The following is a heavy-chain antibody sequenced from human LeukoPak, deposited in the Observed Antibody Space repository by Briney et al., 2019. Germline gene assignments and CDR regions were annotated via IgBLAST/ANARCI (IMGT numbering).Heavy chain of an antibody. CDR1: EFTFSSYG. J-gene: IGHJ4*02. V-gene: IGHV3-23*01. CDR2: ISGSGDNT. Sequence: GGSLRLSCAASEFTFSSYGMSWVRQAPGKGLEWVSAISGSGDNTYYADSVKGRFSISRDKSKNTLFLQLNSLRAEDTAIYYCAKDTWYGSGWSDYWGQGTLVTVSS. D-gene: IGHD6-19*01. CDR3: AKDTWYGSGWSDY.